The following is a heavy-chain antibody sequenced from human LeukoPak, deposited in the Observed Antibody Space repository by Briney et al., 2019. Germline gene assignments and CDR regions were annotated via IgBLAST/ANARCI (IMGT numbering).Heavy chain of an antibody. Sequence: ASVKVSCKASGYTFTSYYMHWVRQAPGQGLEWMGIINPSGGSTSYAQKFQGRVTMTRDMSTSTVYMELSSLRSEDTAVHYCAIGPTYYDFWSGYYPYWGQGTLVTVSS. CDR1: GYTFTSYY. CDR3: AIGPTYYDFWSGYYPY. D-gene: IGHD3-3*01. J-gene: IGHJ4*02. V-gene: IGHV1-46*01. CDR2: INPSGGST.